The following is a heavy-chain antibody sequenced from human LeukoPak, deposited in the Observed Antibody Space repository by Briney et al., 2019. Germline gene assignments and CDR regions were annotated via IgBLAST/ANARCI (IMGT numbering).Heavy chain of an antibody. CDR2: ISSSSSTI. J-gene: IGHJ4*02. V-gene: IGHV3-48*04. CDR3: ARDQVDIVATTPDY. CDR1: GFTFSSYA. Sequence: PGGSLRLSCAASGFTFSSYAMHWVRQAPGKGLEWVSYISSSSSTIYYADSVKGRFTISRDNAKNSLYLQMNSLRAEDTAVYYCARDQVDIVATTPDYWGQGTLVTVSS. D-gene: IGHD5-12*01.